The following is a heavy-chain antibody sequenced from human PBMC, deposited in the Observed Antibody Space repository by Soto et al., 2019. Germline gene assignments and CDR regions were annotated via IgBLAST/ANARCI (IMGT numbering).Heavy chain of an antibody. CDR2: ISGSGGST. CDR1: GFTFSSYA. D-gene: IGHD6-25*01. Sequence: EVQLLESGGGLVQPGGSLRLSRAASGFTFSSYAMSWVRQAPGKGLEWVSAISGSGGSTYYADSVKGRFTISRDNSKNTLYLQMNSLRAEDTAVYYCAKGPVEYIAAIDYWGQGTLVTVSS. V-gene: IGHV3-23*01. CDR3: AKGPVEYIAAIDY. J-gene: IGHJ4*02.